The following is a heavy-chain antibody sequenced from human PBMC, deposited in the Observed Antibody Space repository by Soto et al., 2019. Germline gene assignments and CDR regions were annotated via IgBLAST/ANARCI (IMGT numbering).Heavy chain of an antibody. CDR1: GFTFSNSA. D-gene: IGHD2-21*01. CDR2: IRDSDSGGST. J-gene: IGHJ4*02. CDR3: AKVRVGIDVDFDY. V-gene: IGHV3-23*01. Sequence: EVQLLESGGGLVQPGGSLRLSCAASGFTFSNSAMTWVHQAPAKGLEWVSTIRDSDSGGSTFYADSVKGRFTISRDDSKNTRYLQMSSLRAEDTAMYYCAKVRVGIDVDFDYWGQGALVTVSS.